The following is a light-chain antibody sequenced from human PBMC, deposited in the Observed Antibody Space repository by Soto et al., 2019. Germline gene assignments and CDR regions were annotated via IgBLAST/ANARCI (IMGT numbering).Light chain of an antibody. CDR2: TNN. CDR3: ATWHDYFYV. Sequence: QSVLSQPPSASGTPGQRVTVSCSGSTSNIGTNAVNWFQHLPGTAPKLLIYTNNQRPPGVPDRFSASKSGTSASLVIDGLQSEDEADYYCATWHDYFYVFGTGTKGTVL. CDR1: TSNIGTNA. J-gene: IGLJ1*01. V-gene: IGLV1-44*01.